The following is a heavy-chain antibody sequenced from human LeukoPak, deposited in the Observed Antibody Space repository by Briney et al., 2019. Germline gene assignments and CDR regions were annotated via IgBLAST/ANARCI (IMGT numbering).Heavy chain of an antibody. CDR2: INNSGST. CDR1: GGSVSSGTDH. D-gene: IGHD4-11*01. V-gene: IGHV4-61*01. J-gene: IGHJ6*03. Sequence: SETLSLTCTVSGGSVSSGTDHWSWIRQPPGKGLEWIGDINNSGSTNHNPSLKSRVTISVDTSKNQFSLKVTSVTTADTAVYYCARSYYSYHLGVYYYYMDVWGKGTTVTVSS. CDR3: ARSYYSYHLGVYYYYMDV.